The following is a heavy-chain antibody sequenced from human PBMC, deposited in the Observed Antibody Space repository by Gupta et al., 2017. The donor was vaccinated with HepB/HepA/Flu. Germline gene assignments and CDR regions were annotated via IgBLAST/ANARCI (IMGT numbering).Heavy chain of an antibody. CDR3: TTYRLITMTEWYFDL. Sequence: EVQLVESGGGLVKPGGSLRLSCAASGFTFSNAWMSWVRQAPGKGLEWVGRIKRKSDGGTIEYAAPVKDRFIISRDDSKNTLYLQMNSLKTEDTAVYYCTTYRLITMTEWYFDLWGRGTLVTVSS. CDR1: GFTFSNAW. J-gene: IGHJ2*01. CDR2: IKRKSDGGTI. V-gene: IGHV3-15*01. D-gene: IGHD3-22*01.